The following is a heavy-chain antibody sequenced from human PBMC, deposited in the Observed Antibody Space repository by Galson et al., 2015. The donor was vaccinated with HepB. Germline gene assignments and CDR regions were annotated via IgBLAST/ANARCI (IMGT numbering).Heavy chain of an antibody. J-gene: IGHJ6*03. V-gene: IGHV3-30*18. D-gene: IGHD3-3*02. Sequence: SLRLSCAASGFTFYSYGMHWVRQAPGKGLEWVALISYDGNSKYYADSVRGRFTISRDNSKNTHYLQMNSLRGEDTALYYFAKDEKQLASPYYYYYMDVWGKGTTVTVSS. CDR3: AKDEKQLASPYYYYYMDV. CDR1: GFTFYSYG. CDR2: ISYDGNSK.